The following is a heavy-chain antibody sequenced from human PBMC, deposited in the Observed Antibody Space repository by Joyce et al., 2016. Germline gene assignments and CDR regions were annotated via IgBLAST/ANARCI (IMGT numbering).Heavy chain of an antibody. J-gene: IGHJ3*01. Sequence: VSVIGTSGRGRYYADSVKGRFTVSRDNYKNMVYLQMTRLQTEDTAIYYCASAMTVVVAYTLRDSFDVWGRGTLVAVSS. CDR2: IGTSGRGR. D-gene: IGHD2-15*01. V-gene: IGHV3-23*01. CDR3: ASAMTVVVAYTLRDSFDV.